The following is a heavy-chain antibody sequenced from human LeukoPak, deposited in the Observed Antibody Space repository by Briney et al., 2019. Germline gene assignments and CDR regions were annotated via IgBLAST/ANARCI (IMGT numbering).Heavy chain of an antibody. CDR3: AREGSGWPYYYYYGMDV. D-gene: IGHD6-19*01. CDR1: GFTFSSYS. CDR2: ISSSSSHI. J-gene: IGHJ6*02. V-gene: IGHV3-21*01. Sequence: GGSLRLSCAASGFTFSSYSMNWVRQAPGKGLEWVSSISSSSSHIYYADSVKGRFTISRDNAKNSLYLQMNSLRAEDTAVYYCAREGSGWPYYYYYGMDVWGQGTTVTVSS.